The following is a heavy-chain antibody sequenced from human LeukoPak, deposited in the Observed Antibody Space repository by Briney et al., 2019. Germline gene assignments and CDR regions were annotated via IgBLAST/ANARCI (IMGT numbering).Heavy chain of an antibody. J-gene: IGHJ4*02. CDR2: IRYSGSA. D-gene: IGHD3-22*01. CDR1: GGSISSSSYY. CDR3: ARLVYDSRGYYFDY. V-gene: IGHV4-61*05. Sequence: SETLSLTCTVSGGSISSSSYYWGWTRQPPGKGLEWIGYIRYSGSANYNPSLRSRVTISIDTSKNQFSLKLSSVTAADTAVYHCARLVYDSRGYYFDYWGQGTLVTVSS.